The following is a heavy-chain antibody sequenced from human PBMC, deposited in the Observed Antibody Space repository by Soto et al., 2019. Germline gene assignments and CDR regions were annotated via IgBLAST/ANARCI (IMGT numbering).Heavy chain of an antibody. J-gene: IGHJ5*01. CDR2: ITSSGGRT. D-gene: IGHD4-17*01. Sequence: EVHLLESGGGLVQPGGSLRLSCTASGFTFSSYAMTWVRQAPGRGLEGVSGITSSGGRTYYADSVKGRFTISRENSKSRRDLQMNSLRAEDTAVYYCAKDTRYADYVRWFDSWGRGTLVTVSS. CDR1: GFTFSSYA. V-gene: IGHV3-23*01. CDR3: AKDTRYADYVRWFDS.